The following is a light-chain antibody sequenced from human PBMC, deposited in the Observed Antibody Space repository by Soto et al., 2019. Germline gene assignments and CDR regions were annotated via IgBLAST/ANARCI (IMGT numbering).Light chain of an antibody. CDR3: QQYGSSPRT. Sequence: EIVLTQSPGTLSLSPGERATLSCRASQSVSSSYLAWYQQKPGQAPSLLIYGASRRATGITDRCNGSGSGTDLTLTISRLEPEDCAVDYCQQYGSSPRTFGQGTKLES. V-gene: IGKV3-20*01. CDR1: QSVSSSY. J-gene: IGKJ2*01. CDR2: GAS.